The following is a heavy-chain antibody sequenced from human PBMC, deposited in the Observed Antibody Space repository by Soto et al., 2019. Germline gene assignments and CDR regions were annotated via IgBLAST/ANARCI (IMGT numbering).Heavy chain of an antibody. D-gene: IGHD2-15*01. V-gene: IGHV3-23*01. CDR3: AKGQDIQIFDPFDP. J-gene: IGHJ5*02. Sequence: GGSLRLSCSASGFTASGLSFNLFAMNWVRQAPGKGLEWVSSISGGGSSTYYADSVKGRFTVSRDNSKNTLYLEMKSLGDDDTAVYYCAKGQDIQIFDPFDPWGPGTLVTVSS. CDR2: ISGGGSST. CDR1: GLSFNLFA.